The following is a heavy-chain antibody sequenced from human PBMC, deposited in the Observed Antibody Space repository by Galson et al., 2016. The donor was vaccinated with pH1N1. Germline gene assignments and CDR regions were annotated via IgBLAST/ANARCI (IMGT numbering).Heavy chain of an antibody. J-gene: IGHJ4*02. D-gene: IGHD6-19*01. CDR3: ARRSAVAGVDY. Sequence: QSGAEVTKPGESLKISCKGSGYSFTSYWIGWVRQMPGKGLEWMGIIYPGDSDTRYSPSFQGQVTFSADKSINTAYLQWSSLKASDTAMYFCARRSAVAGVDYWGQGTLVTVSS. V-gene: IGHV5-51*03. CDR2: IYPGDSDT. CDR1: GYSFTSYW.